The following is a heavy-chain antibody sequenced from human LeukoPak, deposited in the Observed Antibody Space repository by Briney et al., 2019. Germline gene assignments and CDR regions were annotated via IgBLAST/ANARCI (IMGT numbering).Heavy chain of an antibody. CDR2: INHSGST. CDR1: GGSFSGYY. V-gene: IGHV4-34*01. CDR3: ARIPPRSYCSGGSCYRNAFDI. D-gene: IGHD2-15*01. J-gene: IGHJ3*02. Sequence: SETLSLTCAVYGGSFSGYYWSWIRQPPGKGLEWIGEINHSGSTNYNPSLKSRVTISVDTSKNQFSLKLSPVTAADTAVYYCARIPPRSYCSGGSCYRNAFDIWGQGTMVTVSS.